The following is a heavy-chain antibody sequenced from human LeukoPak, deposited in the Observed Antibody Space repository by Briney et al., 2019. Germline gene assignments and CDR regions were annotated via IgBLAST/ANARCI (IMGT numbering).Heavy chain of an antibody. CDR2: INPTGTVT. CDR3: ARAFSLIWFGDLFSPPGPKPSDP. D-gene: IGHD3-10*01. J-gene: IGHJ5*02. V-gene: IGHV1-46*01. Sequence: GASVKVSCKASGYTFINNWMHWVRQAPGQGLEWIGLINPTGTVTLYAQKFQGRVTITRNTSISTAYMELSSLRSEDTAVYYCARAFSLIWFGDLFSPPGPKPSDPWGQGPLVTVSS. CDR1: GYTFINNW.